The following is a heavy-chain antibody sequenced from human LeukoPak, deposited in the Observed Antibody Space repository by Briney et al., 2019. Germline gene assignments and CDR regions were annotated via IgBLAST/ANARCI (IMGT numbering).Heavy chain of an antibody. CDR1: DNSFNSYI. J-gene: IGHJ4*02. V-gene: IGHV3-48*03. CDR3: ARAGLATPHFDY. D-gene: IGHD5-12*01. Sequence: GGSLRLSCVGSDNSFNSYIINWVRQAPGKGLEWVSYISSSGSTIYYADSVKGRFTISRDNAKNSLYLQMNSLRAEDTAVYYCARAGLATPHFDYWGQGTLVTVSS. CDR2: ISSSGSTI.